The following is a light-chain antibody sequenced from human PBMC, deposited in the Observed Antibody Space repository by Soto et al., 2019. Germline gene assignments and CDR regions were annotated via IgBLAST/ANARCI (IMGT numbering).Light chain of an antibody. J-gene: IGKJ1*01. V-gene: IGKV3-15*01. CDR3: HQYNHWLTWT. CDR2: SAS. Sequence: IVMTQSPAPLSVSPGQRATLSCRASQSVSSKLAWYQQRPGQAPRLLIYSASTRATGIPARFSGSGSGTEFTLTISSLQSEDFAVYYCHQYNHWLTWTFGQGTKVDI. CDR1: QSVSSK.